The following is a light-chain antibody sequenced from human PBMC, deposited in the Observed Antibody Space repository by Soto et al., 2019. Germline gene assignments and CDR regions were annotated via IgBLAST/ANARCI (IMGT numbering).Light chain of an antibody. Sequence: LPQASSVSVAPGQTARISCGGNNIGGKSMHWYQQKPGQAPVVVVYDDSDRPSGIPERFSGSNSGNTATLTISRVEAGDEADYHCQVWDDNSDHHVFGTGTNVTVL. CDR3: QVWDDNSDHHV. CDR1: NIGGKS. CDR2: DDS. J-gene: IGLJ1*01. V-gene: IGLV3-21*02.